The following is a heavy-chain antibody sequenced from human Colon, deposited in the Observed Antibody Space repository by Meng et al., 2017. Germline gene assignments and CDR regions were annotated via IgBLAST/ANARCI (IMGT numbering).Heavy chain of an antibody. CDR1: GGSFSGYY. D-gene: IGHD6-13*01. CDR2: INHSGST. V-gene: IGHV4-34*01. Sequence: SETLSLTCAVYGGSFSGYYWSWIRQPPGKGLEWIGEINHSGSTNYNPSLKSRVTISVDTPKNQFSLKLSSVTAADTAVYYCARRYSSSWYPSNWFDPWGQGTLVTVSS. J-gene: IGHJ5*02. CDR3: ARRYSSSWYPSNWFDP.